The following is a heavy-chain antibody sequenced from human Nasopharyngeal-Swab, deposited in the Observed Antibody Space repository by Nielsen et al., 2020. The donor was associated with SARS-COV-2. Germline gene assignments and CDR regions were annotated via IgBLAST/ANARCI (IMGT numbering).Heavy chain of an antibody. CDR1: NYTFIDYG. CDR3: ATDGPLRAYYMDV. V-gene: IGHV1-18*04. CDR2: ISAYSGKT. J-gene: IGHJ6*03. Sequence: ASVKASCKASNYTFIDYGIRWVRQAPGQGLEWMGWISAYSGKTDYAQKFQDRVTMTTDTSTSTAYMELRTLRSDDTAVYYCATDGPLRAYYMDVWGKGTTVSVSS.